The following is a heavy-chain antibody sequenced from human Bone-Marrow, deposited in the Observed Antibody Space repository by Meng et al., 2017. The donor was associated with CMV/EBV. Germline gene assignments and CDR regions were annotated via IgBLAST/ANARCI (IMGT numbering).Heavy chain of an antibody. CDR1: GFTFSSYS. D-gene: IGHD6-13*01. J-gene: IGHJ3*02. CDR3: ARGEGEAAAAGAFDI. V-gene: IGHV3-21*01. Sequence: GESLKIPCAASGFTFSSYSMNWVRQAPGKGLEWVSSISSSSSYIYYADSVKGRFTISRDNAKNSLYLQMTSLRAEDTAVYYCARGEGEAAAAGAFDIWGQGTMVTVSS. CDR2: ISSSSSYI.